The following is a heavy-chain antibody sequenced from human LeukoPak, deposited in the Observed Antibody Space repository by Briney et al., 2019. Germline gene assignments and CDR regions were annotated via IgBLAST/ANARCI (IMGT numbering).Heavy chain of an antibody. V-gene: IGHV2-5*01. CDR2: IYWNDDK. CDR3: AHRSQVLVGATALYYFDY. Sequence: SGPTLVNPTQTLTXTCTFSGVSLSTSGVGVGWILQPPGKALEWLALIYWNDDKRYSPSLKSRLTITKDTSKNQVVLTMTNMDPVDKATYYCAHRSQVLVGATALYYFDYWGQGTLVTVSS. D-gene: IGHD1-26*01. J-gene: IGHJ4*02. CDR1: GVSLSTSGVG.